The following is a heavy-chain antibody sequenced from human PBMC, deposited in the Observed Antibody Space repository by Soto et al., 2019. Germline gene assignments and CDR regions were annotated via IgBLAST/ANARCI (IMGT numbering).Heavy chain of an antibody. D-gene: IGHD4-4*01. CDR3: ARGGYRVYSAFDI. Sequence: GGSLRLSCAASGFTFSSYGMHWVRQAPGKGLEWVAVIWYDGSNKYYADSVKGRFTISRDNSKNTLYLQMNSLRAEDTAVYYCARGGYRVYSAFDIWGQGTMVTVSS. V-gene: IGHV3-33*01. CDR2: IWYDGSNK. CDR1: GFTFSSYG. J-gene: IGHJ3*02.